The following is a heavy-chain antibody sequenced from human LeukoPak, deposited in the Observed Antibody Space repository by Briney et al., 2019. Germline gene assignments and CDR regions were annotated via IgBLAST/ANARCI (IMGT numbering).Heavy chain of an antibody. CDR2: FDPEDGET. V-gene: IGHV1-24*01. Sequence: ASVKASCKVSGYTLTELSMHWVRQAPGKGLEWLGGFDPEDGETIYAQKFQGRVTMTEDTSTDTAYMELSSLRSEDTAVYYCATAPGADGRPYYYYGMDVWGQGTTVTVSS. CDR1: GYTLTELS. CDR3: ATAPGADGRPYYYYGMDV. D-gene: IGHD4/OR15-4a*01. J-gene: IGHJ6*02.